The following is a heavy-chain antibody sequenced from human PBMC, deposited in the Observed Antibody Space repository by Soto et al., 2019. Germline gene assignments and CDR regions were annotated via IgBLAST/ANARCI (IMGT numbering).Heavy chain of an antibody. V-gene: IGHV1-69*06. D-gene: IGHD1-7*01. Sequence: QVQLVQSGAEVKKPGSSVKVSCKASGGTFSSYAISWVRQAPGQGLEWMGGIIPIFGTANYAQKFQGRVTITADKSTSTAYMELSSLRSEGTAVYYWAGDSSGTGTTVYYFGMDVWGQGTTVTVSS. CDR2: IIPIFGTA. CDR1: GGTFSSYA. CDR3: AGDSSGTGTTVYYFGMDV. J-gene: IGHJ6*02.